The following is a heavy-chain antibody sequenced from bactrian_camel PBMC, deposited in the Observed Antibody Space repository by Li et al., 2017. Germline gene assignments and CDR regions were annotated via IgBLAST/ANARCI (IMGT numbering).Heavy chain of an antibody. V-gene: IGHV3S1*01. Sequence: HVQLVESGGGSVQAGGSLRLSCAASGDDFSSACMGWFRQAPGKEREWVSSINTSEETDYADSVAGRFTASRDNAKNSLYLQMNSLKPDDTAMYYCAATLRKCLSAPSPGIYNQWGQGTQVTVS. CDR3: AATLRKCLSAPSPGIYNQ. CDR2: INTSEET. D-gene: IGHD3*01. J-gene: IGHJ4*01. CDR1: GDDFSSAC.